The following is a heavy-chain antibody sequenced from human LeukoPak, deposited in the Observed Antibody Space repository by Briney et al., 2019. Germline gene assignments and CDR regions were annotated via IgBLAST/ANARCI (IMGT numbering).Heavy chain of an antibody. Sequence: PGRSLRLSCAASGFNFSSFGMHWVRQAPGEGLEWVAYIGYTGTNTYYADSVKVRFTISRDNSKNTVHLQMNRLRAADKALYSCARDLTGKYYIAYWGQGTLVTVSS. CDR3: ARDLTGKYYIAY. J-gene: IGHJ4*02. D-gene: IGHD2-8*02. V-gene: IGHV3-30*02. CDR2: IGYTGTNT. CDR1: GFNFSSFG.